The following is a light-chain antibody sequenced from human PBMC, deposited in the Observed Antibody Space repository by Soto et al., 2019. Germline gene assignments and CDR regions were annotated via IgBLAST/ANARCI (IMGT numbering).Light chain of an antibody. CDR2: ANY. CDR1: TSNLGSNG. V-gene: IGLV1-44*01. Sequence: QSVLTQPPSVSGTPGQTVTISCSGSTSNLGSNGVNWYQQFPGSAPKLLIYANYQRPSGVPDRFSGYKSATSASLAINGLQSEDEADFYGASWDDSLDGMVFGGGTKLTVL. CDR3: ASWDDSLDGMV. J-gene: IGLJ2*01.